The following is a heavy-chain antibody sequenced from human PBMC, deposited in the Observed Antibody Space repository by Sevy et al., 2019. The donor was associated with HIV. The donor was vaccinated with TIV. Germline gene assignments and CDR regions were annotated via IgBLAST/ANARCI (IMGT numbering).Heavy chain of an antibody. Sequence: GGSLKLSCAASGFIFSSYEMNWVRQAPGKGLEWISYISNSGSALYYSDSVKGRFTISRDNAKNSLYLQMNSLRAEDTAVYYCARDLPPSATTVAHFDNWGQGTLVTVSS. CDR1: GFIFSSYE. CDR3: ARDLPPSATTVAHFDN. CDR2: ISNSGSAL. D-gene: IGHD4-4*01. V-gene: IGHV3-48*03. J-gene: IGHJ4*02.